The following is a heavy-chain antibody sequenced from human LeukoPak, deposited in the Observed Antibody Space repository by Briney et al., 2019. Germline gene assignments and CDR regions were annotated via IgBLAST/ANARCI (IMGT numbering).Heavy chain of an antibody. V-gene: IGHV3-23*01. CDR2: ISGSGGRA. CDR1: GFTFSSYA. CDR3: ARAGKAAAFDY. J-gene: IGHJ4*02. D-gene: IGHD2-15*01. Sequence: GGSLRLSCAASGFTFSSYAMNWVRQAPGKGLGWVSAISGSGGRAYFADSVEGRFTFSRDNSKNTLWLQMNSLKAEDTAVYYCARAGKAAAFDYWGQGTLVTVSS.